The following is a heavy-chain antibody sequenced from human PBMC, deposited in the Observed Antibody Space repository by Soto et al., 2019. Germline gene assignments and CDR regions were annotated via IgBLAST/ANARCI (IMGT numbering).Heavy chain of an antibody. CDR3: ARGYSSGWFDY. CDR2: IYSGGST. Sequence: PGGSLRLSCAASGFTVSSNYMSWVRQAPGKGLEWVSVIYSGGSTYYADSVKGRFTISRDNSKDTLYLQMNSLRAEDTAVYYCARGYSSGWFDYWGQGTLVTVSS. CDR1: GFTVSSNY. D-gene: IGHD6-19*01. J-gene: IGHJ4*02. V-gene: IGHV3-53*01.